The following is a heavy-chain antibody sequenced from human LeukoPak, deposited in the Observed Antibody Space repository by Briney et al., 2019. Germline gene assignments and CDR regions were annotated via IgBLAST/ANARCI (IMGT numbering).Heavy chain of an antibody. J-gene: IGHJ6*03. CDR1: GGSISSSSYY. CDR3: ARESYGDYAYYYYYMDV. V-gene: IGHV4-39*07. Sequence: SETLSLTCTVSGGSISSSSYYWGWIRQPPGKGLEWIGSIYYSGSTYYNPSLKSRVTISVDTSKNQFSLKLSSVTAADTAVYYCARESYGDYAYYYYYMDVWGKGTTVTVSS. CDR2: IYYSGST. D-gene: IGHD4-17*01.